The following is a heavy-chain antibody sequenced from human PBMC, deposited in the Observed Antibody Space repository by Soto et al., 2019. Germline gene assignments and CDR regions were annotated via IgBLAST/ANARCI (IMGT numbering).Heavy chain of an antibody. Sequence: SETLSLTCAVYGGSFSGYYWSWIRQPPGKGLEWIGEINHSGSTNYNPSLKSRVTISVDTSKNQFSLKLSSVTAADTAVYYCARAARAYYFDYWGQGTLVTVSS. J-gene: IGHJ4*02. CDR3: ARAARAYYFDY. CDR2: INHSGST. V-gene: IGHV4-34*01. D-gene: IGHD6-6*01. CDR1: GGSFSGYY.